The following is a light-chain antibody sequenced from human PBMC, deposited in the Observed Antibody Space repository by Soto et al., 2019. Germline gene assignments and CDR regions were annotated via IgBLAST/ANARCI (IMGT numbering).Light chain of an antibody. CDR1: QSLLYSDGNTY. CDR2: KVS. J-gene: IGKJ1*01. Sequence: DIVMTQTPLSSPVTLGQAASISCRSSQSLLYSDGNTYLSWFQQKPGQPPRLLIYKVSDRFSGVPDRFSGSGAGTDFTLTISRVEAEDAGVYYCMQGTQSTWTFGQGTKVEIK. V-gene: IGKV2-24*01. CDR3: MQGTQSTWT.